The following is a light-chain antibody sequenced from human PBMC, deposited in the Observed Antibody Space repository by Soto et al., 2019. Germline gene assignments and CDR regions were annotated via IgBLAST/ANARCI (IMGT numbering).Light chain of an antibody. J-gene: IGLJ2*01. Sequence: QSALTQPASVSGSTGQSITISCTGTSSDVGGYNYVSWYQQHPGKAPKLMIYDVSNRPSGVSNRFSGSKSGNTASLTISGLQAEDEADYYCSSYTSSSTLPVFSGGTKLTVL. CDR3: SSYTSSSTLPV. CDR2: DVS. V-gene: IGLV2-14*01. CDR1: SSDVGGYNY.